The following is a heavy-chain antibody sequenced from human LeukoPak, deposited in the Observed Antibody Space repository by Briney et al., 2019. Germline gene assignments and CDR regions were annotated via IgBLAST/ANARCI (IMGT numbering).Heavy chain of an antibody. CDR3: ARDSPRGCSGGSCFYYYYGMDV. V-gene: IGHV3-74*01. D-gene: IGHD2-15*01. CDR1: GFTFSRNW. Sequence: GGSLRLSCAASGFTFSRNWMHSVRLAPGKGLVWVSRINSDGSSTSYADSVKGRFTISRDNAKNSLYLQMSSLRAEDTAVYYCARDSPRGCSGGSCFYYYYGMDVWGKGTTVTVSS. CDR2: INSDGSST. J-gene: IGHJ6*04.